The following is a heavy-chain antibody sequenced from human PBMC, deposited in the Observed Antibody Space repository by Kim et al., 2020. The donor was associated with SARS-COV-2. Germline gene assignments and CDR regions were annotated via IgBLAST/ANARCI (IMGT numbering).Heavy chain of an antibody. J-gene: IGHJ6*02. V-gene: IGHV5-10-1*01. CDR3: ARRDGMDV. Sequence: DSDTNYSPSFQGHVTISADKSISTAYLQWSSLKASDTAMYYCARRDGMDVWGQGTTVTVSS. CDR2: DSDT.